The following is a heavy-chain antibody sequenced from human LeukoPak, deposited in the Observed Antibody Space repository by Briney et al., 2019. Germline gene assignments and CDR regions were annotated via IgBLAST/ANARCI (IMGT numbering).Heavy chain of an antibody. CDR2: IYSGGST. J-gene: IGHJ5*02. V-gene: IGHV3-53*04. Sequence: GGSLRLSCAASGFTVSSNYMSWVRQAPGKGLERVSVIYSGGSTYYADSVKGRCTISRHNSKNTLYLQMNSLRAEDTAVYYCARVVNVVVPAATTDNWFDPWGQGTLVTVSS. CDR1: GFTVSSNY. CDR3: ARVVNVVVPAATTDNWFDP. D-gene: IGHD2-2*01.